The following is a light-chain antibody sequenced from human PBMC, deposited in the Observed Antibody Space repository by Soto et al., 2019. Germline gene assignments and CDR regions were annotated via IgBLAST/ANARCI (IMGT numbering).Light chain of an antibody. CDR1: QSLLHSNGATY. Sequence: EIVMTQSPLSLPVTPGEPASISCRSSQSLLHSNGATYSAWYLQKPGQSPDLLIYLVSNRAFVVPDRFRGSGSGTDFTLKISRVEAEDVGIYYCMQALQTPITFGQGTRLDIK. CDR3: MQALQTPIT. J-gene: IGKJ5*01. CDR2: LVS. V-gene: IGKV2-28*01.